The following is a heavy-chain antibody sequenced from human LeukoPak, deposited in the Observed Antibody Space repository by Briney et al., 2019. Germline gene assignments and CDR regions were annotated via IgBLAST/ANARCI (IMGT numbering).Heavy chain of an antibody. CDR3: AKDTGVVY. CDR2: ISWNSGSI. J-gene: IGHJ4*02. CDR1: GFTFDVYA. D-gene: IGHD2-21*01. Sequence: GGSRGPSVEASGFTFDVYASHWFRKAPGKDLEWVSGISWNSGSIGYADSVKGRFTISRDNAKNSLYLQMNSLRAEDTALYYCAKDTGVVYWGQGTLVTVSS. V-gene: IGHV3-9*01.